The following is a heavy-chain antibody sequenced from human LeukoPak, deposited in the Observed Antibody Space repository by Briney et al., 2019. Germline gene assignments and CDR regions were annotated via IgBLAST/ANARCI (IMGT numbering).Heavy chain of an antibody. CDR3: ARSADSSSWYGSKYNWFDP. J-gene: IGHJ5*02. V-gene: IGHV1-8*01. CDR1: GYTFTSYD. D-gene: IGHD6-13*01. Sequence: GASVKVSCKASGYTFTSYDINWVRQATGQGLEWMGWMNPNSGNTGYAQKFQGRVTITRNTSISTAYMELSSLRSEDTAVYYCARSADSSSWYGSKYNWFDPWGQGALVTVSS. CDR2: MNPNSGNT.